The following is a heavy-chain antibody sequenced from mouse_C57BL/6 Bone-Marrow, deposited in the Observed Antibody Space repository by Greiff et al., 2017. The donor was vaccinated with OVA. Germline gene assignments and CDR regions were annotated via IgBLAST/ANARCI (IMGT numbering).Heavy chain of an antibody. CDR1: GYTFTDYN. CDR2: INPNNGGT. Sequence: VQLQQSGPELVKPGASVKMSCKASGYTFTDYNMHWVKQSHGKSLEWIGYINPNNGGTSYNQKFKGKATLTVNKSSSTAYMELRSLTSEDSAVYYCARENYYGSSYGYFDVWGTGTTVTVSS. V-gene: IGHV1-22*01. D-gene: IGHD1-1*01. CDR3: ARENYYGSSYGYFDV. J-gene: IGHJ1*03.